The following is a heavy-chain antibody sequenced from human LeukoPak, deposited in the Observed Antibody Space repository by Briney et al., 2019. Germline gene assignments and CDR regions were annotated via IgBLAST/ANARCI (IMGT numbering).Heavy chain of an antibody. CDR3: ARPAERGYSYGLDF. D-gene: IGHD5-18*01. CDR2: IYYSGST. CDR1: GDSISSYY. V-gene: IGHV4-59*01. J-gene: IGHJ3*01. Sequence: PSETLSLTCPVSGDSISSYYWSWIRQPPGKGLEWIVYIYYSGSTNYNPSLKSRVTISLDTSKNQFPLNLSSVTAADTAVYYCARPAERGYSYGLDFWGPGTMVTVSS.